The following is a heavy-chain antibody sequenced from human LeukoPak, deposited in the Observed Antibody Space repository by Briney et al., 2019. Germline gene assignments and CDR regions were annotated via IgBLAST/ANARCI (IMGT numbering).Heavy chain of an antibody. CDR3: AKEGMTTVTIYYYYYMDV. J-gene: IGHJ6*03. CDR2: ISGSGGST. V-gene: IGHV3-23*01. CDR1: GFTFSSYA. Sequence: GGSLRLSCAASGFTFSSYAMSWVRQAPGKGLEWVSAISGSGGSTYYADSVKGRFTISRDNSKNTLYLQMNSLRAEDTAVYYCAKEGMTTVTIYYYYYMDVWGKGTTVTVSS. D-gene: IGHD4-11*01.